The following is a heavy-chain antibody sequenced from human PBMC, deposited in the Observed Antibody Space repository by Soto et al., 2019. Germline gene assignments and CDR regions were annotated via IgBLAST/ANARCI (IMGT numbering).Heavy chain of an antibody. Sequence: SETLCLTCTFSVGYIGSSSYYWGWIRQPPGKGLERIGSIYYSGSTYYNPSLKSRVTISVDTSKNQFSLKLSSVTAADTAVYYCARHVSPILEMATIRDEDAFDIWGQGTMVTVSS. J-gene: IGHJ3*02. D-gene: IGHD5-12*01. CDR1: VGYIGSSSYY. V-gene: IGHV4-39*01. CDR2: IYYSGST. CDR3: ARHVSPILEMATIRDEDAFDI.